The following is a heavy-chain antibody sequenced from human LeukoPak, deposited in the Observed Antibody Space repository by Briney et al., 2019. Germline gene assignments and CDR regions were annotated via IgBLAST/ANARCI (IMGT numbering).Heavy chain of an antibody. V-gene: IGHV3-23*01. Sequence: GASLRLSCAASGFTFSNYAMSWVRQAPGKGLEWVSANLGSGGSTYYADSVKGRFTVSGDNSKSTLYLQMNSLRAEDTALYYCAKWGDYDVLTGYYVPDYWGQGTLVTVSS. CDR3: AKWGDYDVLTGYYVPDY. CDR1: GFTFSNYA. J-gene: IGHJ4*02. D-gene: IGHD3-9*01. CDR2: NLGSGGST.